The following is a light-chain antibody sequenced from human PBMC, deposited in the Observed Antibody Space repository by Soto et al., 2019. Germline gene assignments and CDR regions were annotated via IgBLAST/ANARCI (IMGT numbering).Light chain of an antibody. CDR3: QQYVASHPIT. CDR2: VAS. CDR1: QSVGTY. J-gene: IGKJ5*01. V-gene: IGKV3-20*01. Sequence: EIVLTQSPGTLSLSPGQIATLSCRASQSVGTYLAWYQQKPGQPPRLLISVASSRATGIPDRFSGSGSGTEFTLPISRVEAEDFAVYYCQQYVASHPITFGQGTRLDIK.